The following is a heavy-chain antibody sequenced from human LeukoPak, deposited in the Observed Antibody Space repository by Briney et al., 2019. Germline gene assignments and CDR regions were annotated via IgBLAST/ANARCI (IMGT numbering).Heavy chain of an antibody. D-gene: IGHD2-15*01. J-gene: IGHJ6*03. CDR1: GFTFSNAW. V-gene: IGHV3-73*01. CDR2: IRSKANSYAT. CDR3: TRRGGTITKDYSYHMDV. Sequence: GGSLRLSCAASGFTFSNAWMSWARQASGKGLEWVGRIRSKANSYATTYSASVKGRFTISRDDSKSTAYLEMNSLETDDTAVYYCTRRGGTITKDYSYHMDVWGEGTTVTVSS.